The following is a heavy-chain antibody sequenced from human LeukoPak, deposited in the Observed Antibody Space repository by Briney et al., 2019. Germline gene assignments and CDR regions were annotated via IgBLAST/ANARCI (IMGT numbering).Heavy chain of an antibody. D-gene: IGHD3-16*02. Sequence: SETLSLTCAVYGGSFSGYYWSWIRQPPGKGLEWIGGINHSGSTNYNPSLKSRVTISVDTSKNQFSLKLSSVTAADTAVYYCASTGSYDYVWGSYRHPYDYWGQGTLVTVSS. V-gene: IGHV4-34*01. CDR2: INHSGST. J-gene: IGHJ4*02. CDR3: ASTGSYDYVWGSYRHPYDY. CDR1: GGSFSGYY.